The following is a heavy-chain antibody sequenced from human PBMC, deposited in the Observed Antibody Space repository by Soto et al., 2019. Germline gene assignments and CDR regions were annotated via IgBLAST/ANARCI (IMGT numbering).Heavy chain of an antibody. V-gene: IGHV1-69*01. J-gene: IGHJ6*02. D-gene: IGHD2-2*01. CDR2: IIPISDTT. Sequence: QVQLVQSGAEVQEPGSSVKVSCKASGGTFSSYAISWVRQAPGQGLEWMGGIIPISDTTNYAQKFQGRVTITADESTSTAYMELSSLRSEDTAVYYCARSHGSSTSLEIYYYYYYGMDVWGQGTTVTVSS. CDR3: ARSHGSSTSLEIYYYYYYGMDV. CDR1: GGTFSSYA.